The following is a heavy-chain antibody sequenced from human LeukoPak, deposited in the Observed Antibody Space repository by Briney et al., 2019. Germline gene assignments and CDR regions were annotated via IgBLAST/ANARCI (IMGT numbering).Heavy chain of an antibody. CDR3: ASFMTTVTIPDY. J-gene: IGHJ4*02. D-gene: IGHD4-17*01. V-gene: IGHV3-21*01. Sequence: GGSLRLSCAASGFTFSNYIMNWVRQAPGKRLEWLSSITSSGSHMYYADSVKGRFTISRDNAKSSLYLQMNSLSAEDTAVYYCASFMTTVTIPDYWGQGTLVTVSS. CDR1: GFTFSNYI. CDR2: ITSSGSHM.